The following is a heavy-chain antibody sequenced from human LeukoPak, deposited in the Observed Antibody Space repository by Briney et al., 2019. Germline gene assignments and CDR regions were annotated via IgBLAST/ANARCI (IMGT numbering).Heavy chain of an antibody. V-gene: IGHV3-48*01. CDR1: GFTFSSYS. J-gene: IGHJ4*02. D-gene: IGHD3-10*01. CDR3: ARDRWFGESLPAHF. Sequence: PGGSLRLSCAVSGFTFSSYSMSWVRQAPGKGLEWISYISSTGSTVYYADSVEGRFTISRDNAQNSLYLQMNNLRAEDTAVYYCARDRWFGESLPAHFWGQGTLVTVSS. CDR2: ISSTGSTV.